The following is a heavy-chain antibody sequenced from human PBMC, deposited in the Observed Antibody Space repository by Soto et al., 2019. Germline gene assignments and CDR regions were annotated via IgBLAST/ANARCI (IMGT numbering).Heavy chain of an antibody. V-gene: IGHV4-59*01. CDR1: GCSNSSSC. CDR3: ARVYGSGSSFTFDY. Sequence: XETLSLTCAVAGCSNSSSCWSWIRQPPGKGLEWIGYIYYSGSTNYNPSLKSRVTISVDTSKSHFSLKLSSVTAADTAVYYCARVYGSGSSFTFDYRGQVPLVTVSS. J-gene: IGHJ4*02. CDR2: IYYSGST. D-gene: IGHD3-10*01.